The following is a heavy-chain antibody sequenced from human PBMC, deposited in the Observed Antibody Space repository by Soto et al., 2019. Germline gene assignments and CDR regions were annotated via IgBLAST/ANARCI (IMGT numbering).Heavy chain of an antibody. D-gene: IGHD4-17*01. J-gene: IGHJ4*02. CDR1: GFTFSSYA. Sequence: QVQLVESGGGVVQPGRSLRLSCAASGFTFSSYAMHWVRQAPGKGLEWVAVISYDGSNKYYADSVKGRFTISRDNSKNTLYLQMNSLRAEDTAVYYCAVGTTTVTTYADYWGQGTLVTVSS. CDR2: ISYDGSNK. V-gene: IGHV3-30-3*01. CDR3: AVGTTTVTTYADY.